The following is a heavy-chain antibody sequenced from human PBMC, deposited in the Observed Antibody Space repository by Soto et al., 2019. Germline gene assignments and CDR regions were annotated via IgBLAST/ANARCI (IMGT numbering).Heavy chain of an antibody. V-gene: IGHV1-2*02. CDR3: ARDLIVVVPVAGYYYYYGMDV. J-gene: IGHJ6*02. CDR2: INPNSGGT. Sequence: ASVKVSCKASGYTFTGYYMHWLRQAPGQGLEWMGWINPNSGGTNYAQKFQGRVTMTRDTSISTAYMELSRLRSDDTAVYYCARDLIVVVPVAGYYYYYGMDVWGQGTTVTVSS. D-gene: IGHD2-2*01. CDR1: GYTFTGYY.